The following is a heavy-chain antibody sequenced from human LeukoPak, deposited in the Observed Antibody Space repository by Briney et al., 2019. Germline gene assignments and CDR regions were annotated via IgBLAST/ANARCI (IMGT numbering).Heavy chain of an antibody. CDR3: ARGPYRDSSGYHLDY. Sequence: GRSLRLSCAASGFTFSSYAMHWVRQAPGKGLEWVAVISYDGSNKYYADSVKGRFTISRDNSKNTLYLQMNSLRAEDTAVYYCARGPYRDSSGYHLDYWGQGTLVTVSS. J-gene: IGHJ4*02. D-gene: IGHD3-22*01. CDR2: ISYDGSNK. CDR1: GFTFSSYA. V-gene: IGHV3-30-3*01.